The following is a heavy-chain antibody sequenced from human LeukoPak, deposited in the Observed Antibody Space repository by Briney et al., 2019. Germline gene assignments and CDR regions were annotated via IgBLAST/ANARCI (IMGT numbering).Heavy chain of an antibody. CDR2: IYYTGST. CDR1: GGSINSYY. J-gene: IGHJ4*02. Sequence: KPSETLSLTCTVSGGSINSYYWSWIRQPPGKGLEWIGYIYYTGSTNYNPSLRSRVTMSVDTSKNQFSLKLSSVTAADTAVYYCARSSGGSWFDYWGQGTLVTVSS. CDR3: ARSSGGSWFDY. D-gene: IGHD6-13*01. V-gene: IGHV4-59*01.